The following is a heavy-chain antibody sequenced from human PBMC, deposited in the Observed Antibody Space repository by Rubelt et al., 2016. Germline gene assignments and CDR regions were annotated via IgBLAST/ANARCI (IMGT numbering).Heavy chain of an antibody. Sequence: QVQLQQWGAGLLKPSETLSLTCAVYGGSFSGYYWSWIRQPPGKGLEWIGEINHSGSTNYNPSLKSRVTISVDTSKNQCSLKLSSVTAADTAVYYCARGRLKVARDTAMGQGWNFDYWGQGTLVTVSS. CDR2: INHSGST. D-gene: IGHD5-18*01. CDR1: GGSFSGYY. V-gene: IGHV4-34*01. CDR3: ARGRLKVARDTAMGQGWNFDY. J-gene: IGHJ4*02.